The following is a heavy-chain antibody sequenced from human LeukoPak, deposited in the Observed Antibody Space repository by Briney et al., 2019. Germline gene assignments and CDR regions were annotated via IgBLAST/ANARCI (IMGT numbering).Heavy chain of an antibody. CDR2: ISSSGSTI. CDR1: GFTFSSYE. J-gene: IGHJ4*02. D-gene: IGHD3-10*01. V-gene: IGHV3-48*03. Sequence: PGGSPRLSCAASGFTFSSYEMNWVRQAPGKGLEWVSYISSSGSTIYYADSVKGRFTISRDNAKNSLYLQMNSLRAKDTAVYYCARGKYYSWYYFDYWGQGTLVTVSS. CDR3: ARGKYYSWYYFDY.